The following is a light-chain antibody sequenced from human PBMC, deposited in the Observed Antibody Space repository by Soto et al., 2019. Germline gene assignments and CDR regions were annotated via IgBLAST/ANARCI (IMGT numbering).Light chain of an antibody. Sequence: EIVVTQSQGTLSLSPGERATLSCRASQSVSSSYLAWYQQKPGQAPRLLIYGASNRATGIPDRFSGSGSGTDFTLTISRLEPEDFAVYYCQQYGSSGTFGQGTKVDIK. V-gene: IGKV3-20*01. J-gene: IGKJ1*01. CDR1: QSVSSSY. CDR3: QQYGSSGT. CDR2: GAS.